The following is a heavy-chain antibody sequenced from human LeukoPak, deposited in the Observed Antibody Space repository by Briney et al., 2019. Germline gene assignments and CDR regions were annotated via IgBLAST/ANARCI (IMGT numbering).Heavy chain of an antibody. J-gene: IGHJ4*02. V-gene: IGHV1-8*01. Sequence: ASVKFSCKASGYTFTSYDINWVRQATGQGLEWMGWMNPNSGNTGYAQKFQGRVTMTRNTSISTAYMELSSLRSEDTAVYYCARGRGGDYLFDYWGQGTLVTVSS. CDR1: GYTFTSYD. CDR2: MNPNSGNT. CDR3: ARGRGGDYLFDY. D-gene: IGHD4-17*01.